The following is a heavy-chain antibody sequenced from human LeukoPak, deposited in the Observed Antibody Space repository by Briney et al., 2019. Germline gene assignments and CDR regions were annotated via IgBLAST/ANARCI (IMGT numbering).Heavy chain of an antibody. D-gene: IGHD5-18*01. CDR2: ISFDGNNR. Sequence: PGRSLRLSCAASGSTFSSYAMHWVRQAPGKGLEWVAVISFDGNNRYYADSVKGRFTISRDNSKNTLYLQMNSMRVEDTAVYYCARETLHTAMITSFDYWGQGTLVTVSS. V-gene: IGHV3-30-3*01. J-gene: IGHJ4*02. CDR1: GSTFSSYA. CDR3: ARETLHTAMITSFDY.